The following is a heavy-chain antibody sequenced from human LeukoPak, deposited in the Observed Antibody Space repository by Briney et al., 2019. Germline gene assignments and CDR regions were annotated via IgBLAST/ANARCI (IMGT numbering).Heavy chain of an antibody. CDR2: INPNSGGT. Sequence: GASVKVSCKASGYTFTGYYMHWVRQAPGQGLEWMGWINPNSGGTNYAQKFQGRVTMTRDTSISTDYMELSRLRSDDTAVYYCARDPGVGPSFDYWGQGTLVTVSS. CDR3: ARDPGVGPSFDY. D-gene: IGHD1-26*01. J-gene: IGHJ4*02. V-gene: IGHV1-2*02. CDR1: GYTFTGYY.